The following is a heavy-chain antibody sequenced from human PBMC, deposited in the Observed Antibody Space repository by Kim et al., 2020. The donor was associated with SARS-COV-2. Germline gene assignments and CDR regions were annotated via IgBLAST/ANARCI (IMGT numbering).Heavy chain of an antibody. D-gene: IGHD5-12*01. V-gene: IGHV4-59*08. CDR1: GGSISSYY. Sequence: SETLSLTCTVSGGSISSYYWSWIRQPPGKGLEWIGYIYYSGSTNYNPSLKSRVNISVDTSKNQFSLKLSSVTAADTAVYYCARHGVDIVGTTDAFDIWGQGTMVTVSS. CDR2: IYYSGST. J-gene: IGHJ3*02. CDR3: ARHGVDIVGTTDAFDI.